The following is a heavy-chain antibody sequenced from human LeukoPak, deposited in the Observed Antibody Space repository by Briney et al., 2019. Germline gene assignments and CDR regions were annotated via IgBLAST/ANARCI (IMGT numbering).Heavy chain of an antibody. Sequence: ASVKVSCKASGYTFTSYDINWVRQATGQELEWMGWMNPNSGNTGYAQKFQGRVTITRNTSISTAYMELSSLRSEDTAVYYCASSLNYDILTGYSAFDIWGQGTMVTVSS. D-gene: IGHD3-9*01. V-gene: IGHV1-8*03. CDR2: MNPNSGNT. CDR1: GYTFTSYD. J-gene: IGHJ3*02. CDR3: ASSLNYDILTGYSAFDI.